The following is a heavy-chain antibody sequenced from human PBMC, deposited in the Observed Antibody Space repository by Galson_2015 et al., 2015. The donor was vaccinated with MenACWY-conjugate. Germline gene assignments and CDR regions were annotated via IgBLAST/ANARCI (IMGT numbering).Heavy chain of an antibody. J-gene: IGHJ4*02. CDR1: GFTFSSYW. D-gene: IGHD6-13*01. CDR2: IKQDGSEK. Sequence: SLRLSCAASGFTFSSYWMSWVRQAPGKGLEWVANIKQDGSEKYYVDSVKGRFTISRDNAKNSLYLQMNSLRDEDTAVYYCARDWRHSSSWYFPDYFDYWGQGTLVTVSS. CDR3: ARDWRHSSSWYFPDYFDY. V-gene: IGHV3-7*01.